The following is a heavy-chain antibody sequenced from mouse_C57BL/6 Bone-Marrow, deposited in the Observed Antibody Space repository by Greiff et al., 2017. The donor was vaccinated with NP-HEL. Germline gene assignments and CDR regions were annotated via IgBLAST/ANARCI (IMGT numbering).Heavy chain of an antibody. D-gene: IGHD1-1*02. CDR3: AREDYGGVYAMDY. Sequence: VQLQQSGPGLVKPSQSLSLTCSVTGYSITSGYYWNWIRQFPGNKLEWMGYISYDGSNNYNPSLKNRISITRDTSKNQFFLKLNSVTTEDTATYYCAREDYGGVYAMDYWGQGTSVTVSS. V-gene: IGHV3-6*01. CDR2: ISYDGSN. J-gene: IGHJ4*01. CDR1: GYSITSGYY.